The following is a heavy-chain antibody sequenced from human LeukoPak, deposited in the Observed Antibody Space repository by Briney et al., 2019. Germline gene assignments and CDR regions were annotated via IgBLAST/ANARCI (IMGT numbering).Heavy chain of an antibody. J-gene: IGHJ6*03. V-gene: IGHV1-2*02. Sequence: GASVKVSCKASGYTFTGYYVHWVRQAPGQGLEWMGWINPKRGDTNYAQKFQGRVTMTRDTSINTVYMELSRLRSDDTAVYYCASGRTIFYYYMDVWGKGTTVTISS. CDR3: ASGRTIFYYYMDV. CDR2: INPKRGDT. CDR1: GYTFTGYY. D-gene: IGHD3-3*02.